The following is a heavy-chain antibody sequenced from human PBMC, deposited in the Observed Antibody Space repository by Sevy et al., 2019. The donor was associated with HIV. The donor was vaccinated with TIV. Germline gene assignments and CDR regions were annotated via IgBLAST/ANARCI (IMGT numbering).Heavy chain of an antibody. D-gene: IGHD4-17*01. CDR3: ARDLEFYDNGDYGPAFMPDF. CDR2: IWFDGSNT. J-gene: IGHJ4*01. Sequence: GGSLRLSCAASGFTFSSFGMHWVRQAPGKGLEWLAVIWFDGSNTYYADSVRGRFTISRDIANNTLHLQMNSLRAEDTAVYYCARDLEFYDNGDYGPAFMPDFWGHGTLVTVSS. CDR1: GFTFSSFG. V-gene: IGHV3-33*01.